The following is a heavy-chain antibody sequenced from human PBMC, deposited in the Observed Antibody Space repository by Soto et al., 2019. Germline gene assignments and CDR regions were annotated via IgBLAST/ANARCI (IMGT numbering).Heavy chain of an antibody. Sequence: WAHQYKRKGLEWMGGIIPIFGTANYAQKFQGRVTITADESTSTAYMELSSLRSEDTAVYYCARDRSIAAAGTDYFDYWGQGILVTVPQ. D-gene: IGHD6-13*01. V-gene: IGHV1-69*01. CDR2: IIPIFGTA. CDR3: ARDRSIAAAGTDYFDY. J-gene: IGHJ4*02.